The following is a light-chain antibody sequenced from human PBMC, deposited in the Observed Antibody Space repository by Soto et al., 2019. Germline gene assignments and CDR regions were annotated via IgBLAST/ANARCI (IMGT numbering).Light chain of an antibody. CDR2: EVS. CDR3: MQTIQRRT. J-gene: IGKJ1*01. V-gene: IGKV2D-29*01. Sequence: EIVMTQTPLSLSVTPGQPASISCKSSQSLLHSDGKTYLYWYLQKPGQAPQLLMYEVSNRISGVPERFSGSGSGTDFTLEISRVEADDVGVYYCMQTIQRRTFGQGTKVEIK. CDR1: QSLLHSDGKTY.